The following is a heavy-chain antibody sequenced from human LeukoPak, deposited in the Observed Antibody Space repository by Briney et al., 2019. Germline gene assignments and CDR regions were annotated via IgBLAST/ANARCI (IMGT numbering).Heavy chain of an antibody. V-gene: IGHV4-30-2*01. J-gene: IGHJ4*02. Sequence: SETLSLTCTVSGGSISSGGYYWSWIRQPPGKGLEWIGYIYHSGSTYYNPSLKGRVTISVDTSKNQFSLKLSSVTAADTAVYYCARDGPYYYDSSGYSYWGQGTLVTVSS. D-gene: IGHD3-22*01. CDR1: GGSISSGGYY. CDR2: IYHSGST. CDR3: ARDGPYYYDSSGYSY.